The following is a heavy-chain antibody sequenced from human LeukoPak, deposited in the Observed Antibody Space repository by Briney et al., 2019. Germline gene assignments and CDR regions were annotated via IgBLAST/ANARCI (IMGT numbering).Heavy chain of an antibody. Sequence: GGSLKISCKGSGYSFATYWIAWVRQMPGKGLEWMGIIYPGDSDTRYSPSFQGQVTISADKSISTAYLQWSSLKASDTAMYYCARPIRSTVVAGNAFDIWGQGTMVTVSS. CDR1: GYSFATYW. J-gene: IGHJ3*02. V-gene: IGHV5-51*01. CDR2: IYPGDSDT. D-gene: IGHD4-23*01. CDR3: ARPIRSTVVAGNAFDI.